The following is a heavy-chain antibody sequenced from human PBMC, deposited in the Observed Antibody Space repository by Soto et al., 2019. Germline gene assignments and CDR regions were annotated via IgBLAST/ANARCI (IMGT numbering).Heavy chain of an antibody. CDR1: GFTFSSHS. J-gene: IGHJ4*02. Sequence: EVQVVESGGGLVKPGGSLRLSCAASGFTFSSHSMNWVRQAPGKGLEWVSTISSSSTYIYYADSVKGRFTISRDNAKNSLYLQMNSLRAEDTAVYYCAKVTGYYMDHLGQGTLVTVSS. D-gene: IGHD3-9*01. CDR2: ISSSSTYI. V-gene: IGHV3-21*04. CDR3: AKVTGYYMDH.